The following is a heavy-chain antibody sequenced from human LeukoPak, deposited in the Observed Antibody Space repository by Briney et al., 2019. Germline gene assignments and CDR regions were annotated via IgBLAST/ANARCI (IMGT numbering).Heavy chain of an antibody. CDR3: AKGRVVAGSKSLTYHWLDP. CDR2: INPNSGGA. D-gene: IGHD6-19*01. V-gene: IGHV1-2*02. J-gene: IGHJ5*02. CDR1: GYTFTGYY. Sequence: ASVKVSCKASGYTFTGYYIHWVRQAPGQGLEWVRWINPNSGGAKYAQKFQDRVTMTRDTSISTAYMGLSRLRSDDTAVYYCAKGRVVAGSKSLTYHWLDPWGQGTLVTVSS.